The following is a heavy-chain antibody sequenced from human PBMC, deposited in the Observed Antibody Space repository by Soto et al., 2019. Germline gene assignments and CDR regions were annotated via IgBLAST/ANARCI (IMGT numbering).Heavy chain of an antibody. J-gene: IGHJ6*02. CDR2: ISAYNGNT. CDR1: GYTFTRYG. CDR3: ARYYGSGSYYYYYGMDV. V-gene: IGHV1-18*01. D-gene: IGHD3-10*01. Sequence: ASVKVSCKASGYTFTRYGIRRVRQAPGQGLERIGWISAYNGNTNYAQKLQGRVTMTTDTSTSTAYMELRSLRSDDTAVYYCARYYGSGSYYYYYGMDVWGQGTTVTVSS.